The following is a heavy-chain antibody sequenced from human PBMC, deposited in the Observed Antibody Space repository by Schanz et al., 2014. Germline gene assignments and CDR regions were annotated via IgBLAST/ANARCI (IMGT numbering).Heavy chain of an antibody. CDR1: GFTFSSYG. CDR2: IRYDGLNK. J-gene: IGHJ4*02. CDR3: AKVNTVLMWFGESDY. V-gene: IGHV3-30*02. Sequence: VQLVESGGGVVQPGGSLRLSCAASGFTFSSYGMHWVRQAPGKGLEWVAFIRYDGLNKYYADSVKGRFTISRDNSKNTLYLQMNSLRAEDTAVYYCAKVNTVLMWFGESDYRGQGTLVTVSS. D-gene: IGHD3-10*01.